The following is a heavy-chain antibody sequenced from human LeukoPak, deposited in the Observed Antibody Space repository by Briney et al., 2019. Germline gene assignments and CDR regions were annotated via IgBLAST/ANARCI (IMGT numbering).Heavy chain of an antibody. CDR1: GFTFTAFS. V-gene: IGHV3-69-1*02. D-gene: IGHD3-10*01. CDR2: ISRSGHM. Sequence: PGGSLRLSCAASGFTFTAFSMNWIRQAPGKGLEWVSSISRSGHMYYADSVKGRFTISRDDAKNSLFLQMNSLRAEDTAVYYCAREGGESPDDFWGQGTLVTVSS. J-gene: IGHJ4*02. CDR3: AREGGESPDDF.